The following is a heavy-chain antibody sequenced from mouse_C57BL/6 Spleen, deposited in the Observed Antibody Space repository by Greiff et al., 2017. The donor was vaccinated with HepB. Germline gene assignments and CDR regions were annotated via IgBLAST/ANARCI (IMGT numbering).Heavy chain of an antibody. Sequence: VQGVESGPGLVAPSQSLSITCTVSGFSLTSYGVHWVRQPPGKGLEWLVVIWSDGSTTYNSALKSRLSISKDNSKSQVFLKMNSLQTDDTAMYYCARQVYYDYDGYYAMDYWGQGTSVTVSS. D-gene: IGHD2-4*01. CDR2: IWSDGST. V-gene: IGHV2-6-1*01. CDR3: ARQVYYDYDGYYAMDY. J-gene: IGHJ4*01. CDR1: GFSLTSYG.